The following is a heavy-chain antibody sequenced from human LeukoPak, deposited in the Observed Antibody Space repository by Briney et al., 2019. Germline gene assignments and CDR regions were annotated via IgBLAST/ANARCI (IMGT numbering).Heavy chain of an antibody. J-gene: IGHJ4*02. V-gene: IGHV4-31*03. CDR2: IYYSGST. Sequence: SETLSLTCTVSGGSISSGGYYWSWIRQHPGKGLEWIGYIYYSGSTYYNPSLKSRVTISVDTSKNQSSLKLSSVTAADTAVYYCAREGSYCGGDCYPYFDYWGQGTLVTVSS. CDR1: GGSISSGGYY. CDR3: AREGSYCGGDCYPYFDY. D-gene: IGHD2-21*02.